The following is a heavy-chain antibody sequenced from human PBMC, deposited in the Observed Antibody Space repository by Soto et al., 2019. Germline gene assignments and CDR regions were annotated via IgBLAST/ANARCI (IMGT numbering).Heavy chain of an antibody. CDR2: IYYSGST. CDR1: GGSVSSGSYY. V-gene: IGHV4-61*01. CDR3: AREGYGDYEPFDY. D-gene: IGHD4-17*01. Sequence: PSETLSLTCTVSGGSVSSGSYYWSWIRQPPGKGLEWIGYIYYSGSTNYNPSLKSRVTISVDTSKNQFSLKLSSVTAADTAVYYCAREGYGDYEPFDYWGQGTLVTVSS. J-gene: IGHJ4*02.